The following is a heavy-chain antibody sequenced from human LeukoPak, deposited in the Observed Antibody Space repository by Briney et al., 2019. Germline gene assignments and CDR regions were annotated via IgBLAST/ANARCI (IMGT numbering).Heavy chain of an antibody. Sequence: ASVKVSCKASGYTFTSYDINWVRQATGQGLEWMGWMNPNSGNTGYAQKFQGRVTMIRNTSISTAYMELSSLRSEDTAVYYCARGTTVTTSQINYYYYGMDVWGQGTTVTVSS. V-gene: IGHV1-8*01. J-gene: IGHJ6*02. D-gene: IGHD4-17*01. CDR1: GYTFTSYD. CDR2: MNPNSGNT. CDR3: ARGTTVTTSQINYYYYGMDV.